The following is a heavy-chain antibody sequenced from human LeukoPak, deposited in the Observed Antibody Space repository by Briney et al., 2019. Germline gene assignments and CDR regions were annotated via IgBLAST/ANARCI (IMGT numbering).Heavy chain of an antibody. V-gene: IGHV4-34*01. CDR3: ARGLSRDGYNYWGT. CDR1: GGSFSGYY. D-gene: IGHD5-24*01. CDR2: INHSGST. Sequence: SETLSLTCAVYGGSFSGYYWSWIRQPPGKGLEWIGEINHSGSTNYNPSLKSRVTISVDTSKNQFSLKLSSVTAADTAVYYCARGLSRDGYNYWGTWGQGTLVTVSS. J-gene: IGHJ5*02.